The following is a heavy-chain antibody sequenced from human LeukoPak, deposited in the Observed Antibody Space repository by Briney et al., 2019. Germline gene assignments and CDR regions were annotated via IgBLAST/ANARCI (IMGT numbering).Heavy chain of an antibody. CDR3: ARVPNDYGDYGWFDP. Sequence: GGSLRLSCAASGFTFSSYSMNWVRQAPGQGLEWVSSISSSSSYIYYADSVKGRFTISRDNAKDSLYLQMNSLRAEDTAVYYCARVPNDYGDYGWFDPWGQGTLVTVSS. V-gene: IGHV3-21*01. D-gene: IGHD4-17*01. CDR2: ISSSSSYI. CDR1: GFTFSSYS. J-gene: IGHJ5*02.